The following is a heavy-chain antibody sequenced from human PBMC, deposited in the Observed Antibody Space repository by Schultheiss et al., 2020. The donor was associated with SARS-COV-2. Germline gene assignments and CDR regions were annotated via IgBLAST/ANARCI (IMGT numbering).Heavy chain of an antibody. CDR2: IYSSGGT. D-gene: IGHD6-13*01. J-gene: IGHJ1*01. CDR3: ARGSYSSSWYWYFQH. V-gene: IGHV4-61*01. Sequence: SETLSLTCTVSGASVSSGIYYYNWIRQAPGKALEWIGNIYSSGGTDYNPSLKSRLTISVDESRNQCSLRLSSVTAADTAVYYCARGSYSSSWYWYFQHWGQGTLVTVSS. CDR1: GASVSSGIYY.